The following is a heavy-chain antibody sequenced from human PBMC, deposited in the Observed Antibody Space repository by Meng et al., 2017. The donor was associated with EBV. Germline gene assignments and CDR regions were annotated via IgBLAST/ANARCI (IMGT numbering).Heavy chain of an antibody. D-gene: IGHD5-12*01. V-gene: IGHV3-53*01. CDR2: IYSGGST. J-gene: IGHJ4*02. CDR3: AKHRLGPLDY. Sequence: VQMVDSGGGLIQPGGSLRLSCAASWFTVSSNYLSCVREAPGNGLEWVSVIYSGGSTYYAASVKGRFTMSRDNSKNTLYLQMNSLRAEDTAVYYCAKHRLGPLDYWGQGTLVTVS. CDR1: WFTVSSNY.